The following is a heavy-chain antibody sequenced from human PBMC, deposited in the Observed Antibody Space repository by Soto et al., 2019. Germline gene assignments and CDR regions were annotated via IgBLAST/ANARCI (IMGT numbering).Heavy chain of an antibody. D-gene: IGHD3-10*01. Sequence: GGSLRLSCAASGFTFSSYSMNWVRQAPGKGLEWVSSISSSSSYIYYADSVKGRFTISRDNAKNSLYLQMNSLRAEDTAVYYCARDLKRLLWFGDIFDYWGQGTLVTVSS. CDR1: GFTFSSYS. CDR2: ISSSSSYI. CDR3: ARDLKRLLWFGDIFDY. J-gene: IGHJ4*02. V-gene: IGHV3-21*01.